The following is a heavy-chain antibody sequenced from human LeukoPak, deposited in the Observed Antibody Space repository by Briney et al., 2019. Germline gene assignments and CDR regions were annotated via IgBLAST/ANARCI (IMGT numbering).Heavy chain of an antibody. D-gene: IGHD5-18*01. CDR1: GFTFTSYD. CDR3: AREGGYSYGYDY. CDR2: MNPISGHT. V-gene: IGHV1-8*01. Sequence: ASVKVSCRASGFTFTSYDINWVRQSTGQGLEWMGWMNPISGHTGYAQKFQGRVTMTRDTSTSTVYMELSSLRSEDTAVYYCAREGGYSYGYDYWGQGTLVTVSS. J-gene: IGHJ4*02.